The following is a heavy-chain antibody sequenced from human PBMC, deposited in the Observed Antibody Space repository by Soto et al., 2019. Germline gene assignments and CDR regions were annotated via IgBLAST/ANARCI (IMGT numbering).Heavy chain of an antibody. CDR2: IRSVPYGGTT. J-gene: IGHJ4*02. D-gene: IGHD5-12*01. Sequence: GGSLRLSCSTSGFVFADYGLNWFRQAPGKGLEWVGFIRSVPYGGTTEYAASVKGRFTISVDVSKSIGYLQMNSLQTEDTAVYFCTRMDSGYAIFDDWGQGTLVTVLL. CDR1: GFVFADYG. CDR3: TRMDSGYAIFDD. V-gene: IGHV3-49*03.